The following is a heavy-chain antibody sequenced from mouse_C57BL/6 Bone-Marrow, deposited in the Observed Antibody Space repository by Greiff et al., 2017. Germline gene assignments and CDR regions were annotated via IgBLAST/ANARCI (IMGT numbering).Heavy chain of an antibody. CDR2: IHPNSGST. CDR1: GYTFTSYW. D-gene: IGHD1-1*01. Sequence: QVQLQQPGAELVKPGASVKLSCKASGYTFTSYWMHWVKQRPGQGLEWIGMIHPNSGSTNYNEKFKSKATLTVDKSSSTAYMQLSSLTSEDSAVYYCARLLHGAWFAYWGQGTLVTVSA. J-gene: IGHJ3*01. V-gene: IGHV1-64*01. CDR3: ARLLHGAWFAY.